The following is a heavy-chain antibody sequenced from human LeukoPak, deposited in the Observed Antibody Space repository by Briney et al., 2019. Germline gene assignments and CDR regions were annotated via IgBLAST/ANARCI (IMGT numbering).Heavy chain of an antibody. V-gene: IGHV4-34*01. CDR1: GGSFSGYY. D-gene: IGHD3-10*01. J-gene: IGHJ5*02. CDR2: INHSGST. CDR3: ARGRILYGSGRKRWFDP. Sequence: SETLSLTCAVYGGSFSGYYWSWIRQPPGKGLEWIGEINHSGSTNYNPSLKSRVTISVDTSRNQFSLRLSSVTAADTAVYYCARGRILYGSGRKRWFDPWGQGTLVTVSS.